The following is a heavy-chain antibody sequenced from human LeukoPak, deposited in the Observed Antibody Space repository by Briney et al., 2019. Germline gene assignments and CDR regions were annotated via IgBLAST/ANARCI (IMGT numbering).Heavy chain of an antibody. Sequence: PSETLSLTCTVSGGSINSTNYYWGWIRQPPGKGLEWIGSIYYSGSTYYNPSLRSRVTISVDTSKNQFSLKLTSVTAADTAVYYCARERGNLRGDAFDIWGQGTMVTVSS. J-gene: IGHJ3*02. V-gene: IGHV4-39*07. D-gene: IGHD1-26*01. CDR3: ARERGNLRGDAFDI. CDR1: GGSINSTNYY. CDR2: IYYSGST.